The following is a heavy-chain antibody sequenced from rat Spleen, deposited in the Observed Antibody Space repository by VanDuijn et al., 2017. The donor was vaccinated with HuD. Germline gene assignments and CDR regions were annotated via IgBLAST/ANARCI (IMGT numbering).Heavy chain of an antibody. Sequence: EVQLVESGGGLVQPGRSLKLSCVASGFTFNDYWMTWIRQAPGKGLEWIGEINKDSRTIKYTPSLKDKFTISRDNAQNTLSLQMTRLGSEDTAIYYCVREAFGVDYWGQGVMVTVSS. J-gene: IGHJ2*01. D-gene: IGHD4-3*01. V-gene: IGHV4-2*01. CDR3: VREAFGVDY. CDR1: GFTFNDYW. CDR2: INKDSRTI.